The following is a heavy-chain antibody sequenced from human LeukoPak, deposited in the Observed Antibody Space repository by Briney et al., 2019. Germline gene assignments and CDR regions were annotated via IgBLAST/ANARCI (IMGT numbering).Heavy chain of an antibody. CDR3: ARTYYYDSSGYPPGIY. D-gene: IGHD3-22*01. J-gene: IGHJ4*02. CDR2: ISGSGGST. V-gene: IGHV3-23*01. Sequence: GGSLRLSCAASGFTFSSYAMSWVRQAPGKGLEWVSAISGSGGSTYYADSVKGRFTISRDNSKNTPYLQMNSLRAEDTAVYYCARTYYYDSSGYPPGIYWGQGTLVTVSS. CDR1: GFTFSSYA.